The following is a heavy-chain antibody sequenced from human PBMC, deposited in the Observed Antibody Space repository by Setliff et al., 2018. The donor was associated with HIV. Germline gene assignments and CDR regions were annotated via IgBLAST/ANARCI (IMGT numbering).Heavy chain of an antibody. D-gene: IGHD6-13*01. J-gene: IGHJ6*03. CDR3: AKDNEGSSWYFRDYYYYYMDV. V-gene: IGHV3-21*01. CDR1: GFTFTTYA. Sequence: LSLSCAASGFTFTTYAMNWVRQAPGKGLEWVSSISGSSSYIYYADSVKGRFTISRDNAKNSLYLQMNSLRAEDTAVYYCAKDNEGSSWYFRDYYYYYMDVWGKGTTVTVSS. CDR2: ISGSSSYI.